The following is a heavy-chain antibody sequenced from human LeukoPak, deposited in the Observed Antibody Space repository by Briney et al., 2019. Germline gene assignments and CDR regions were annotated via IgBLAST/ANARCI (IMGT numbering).Heavy chain of an antibody. CDR1: WFSLGTKGVG. V-gene: IGHV2-5*02. CDR2: IYWDDDK. CDR3: AHCTMAYGMDV. Sequence: SGPTLRQPSPTLTLTFTFSWFSLGTKGVGVGLIRQPPVKALEWLALIYWDDDKRYSPSLKSRLTITKDTSKSQVVLTMTNMDPVDTATYYCAHCTMAYGMDVWGQGTTVTVSS. D-gene: IGHD3-10*01. J-gene: IGHJ6*02.